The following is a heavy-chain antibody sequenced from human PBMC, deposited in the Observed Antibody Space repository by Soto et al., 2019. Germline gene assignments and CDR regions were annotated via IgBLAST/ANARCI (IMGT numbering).Heavy chain of an antibody. CDR3: AKVGRDYIWGSYRYDY. Sequence: GGSLRLSCAASGFTFSSYAMSWVRQAPGKGLEWVSAISGSGGSTYYADSVKGRFTISRDNSKNTLYLQMNSLRAEDTAVYYCAKVGRDYIWGSYRYDYWGQGTLVTVSS. CDR1: GFTFSSYA. CDR2: ISGSGGST. V-gene: IGHV3-23*01. J-gene: IGHJ4*02. D-gene: IGHD3-16*02.